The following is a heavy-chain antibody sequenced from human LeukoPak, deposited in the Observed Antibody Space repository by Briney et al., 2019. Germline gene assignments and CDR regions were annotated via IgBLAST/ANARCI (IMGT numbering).Heavy chain of an antibody. Sequence: SETLSLTCTVSGGSISSSSYYWVWIRQPPEKGLEWIGSIYYSGSTYYNPSPKSRVTISVDTSKNQLSLKLSSVTAADTAVYYCARPLVRDYYFDYWGQGTLVTVSS. J-gene: IGHJ4*02. CDR3: ARPLVRDYYFDY. V-gene: IGHV4-39*01. D-gene: IGHD4/OR15-4a*01. CDR2: IYYSGST. CDR1: GGSISSSSYY.